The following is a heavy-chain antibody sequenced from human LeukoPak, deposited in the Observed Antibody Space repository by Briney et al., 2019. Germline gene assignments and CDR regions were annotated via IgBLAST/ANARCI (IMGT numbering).Heavy chain of an antibody. J-gene: IGHJ4*02. CDR3: AKDGGYSTGWYWDY. D-gene: IGHD6-19*01. CDR1: GFTFSSYW. CDR2: IKQDGSEK. V-gene: IGHV3-7*03. Sequence: GGSLRLSCSASGFTFSSYWMSWVRQAPGKGLEWVANIKQDGSEKYYVDSVKGRFTISRDNAKNSLSLQMNSLRAEDTALYYCAKDGGYSTGWYWDYWGQGTLVTVSS.